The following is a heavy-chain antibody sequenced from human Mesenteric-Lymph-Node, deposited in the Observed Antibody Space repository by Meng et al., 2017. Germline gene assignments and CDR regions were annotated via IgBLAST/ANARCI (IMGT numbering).Heavy chain of an antibody. J-gene: IGHJ4*02. CDR3: AREGRGYSY. CDR2: IIPIFGTA. Sequence: QVQLAQSGVEVNTRGSSVKFSCKASGGTFSSYAISWVRQAPGQGLEWMGGIIPIFGTANYAQKFQGRVTINADKYTSTAYMELSSLRSEDTAVYYCAREGRGYSYWGQGTLVTVSS. V-gene: IGHV1-69*06. D-gene: IGHD5-18*01. CDR1: GGTFSSYA.